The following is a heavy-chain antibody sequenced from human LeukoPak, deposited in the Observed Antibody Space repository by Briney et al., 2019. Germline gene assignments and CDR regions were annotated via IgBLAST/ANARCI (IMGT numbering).Heavy chain of an antibody. D-gene: IGHD2-21*01. CDR3: TTAPPRDIVVLIDY. V-gene: IGHV3-15*01. Sequence: GGSLRLSCAASGFTFSNAWMSWVRQAPGKGLEWVGRMKSKTDGGTTDYAAPVKGRFTISRDDSKNTLYLQMNSLKTEDTAVYYCTTAPPRDIVVLIDYWGQGTLVTVSS. CDR2: MKSKTDGGTT. J-gene: IGHJ4*02. CDR1: GFTFSNAW.